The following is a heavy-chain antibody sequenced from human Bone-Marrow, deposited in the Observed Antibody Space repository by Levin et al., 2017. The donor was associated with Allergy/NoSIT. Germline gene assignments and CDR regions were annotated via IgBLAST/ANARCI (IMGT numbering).Heavy chain of an antibody. Sequence: GESLKISCTASGFSFSNYWMHWVRQAPGKGLEWVSRIYIDGSRTNYADSVTGRFTISRDNAKKTLYLQLDSLRAEDSGRYYCARDRIATAGNFGMDIWGQGTTVTVSS. J-gene: IGHJ6*01. CDR2: IYIDGSRT. V-gene: IGHV3-74*01. CDR3: ARDRIATAGNFGMDI. D-gene: IGHD2/OR15-2a*01. CDR1: GFSFSNYW.